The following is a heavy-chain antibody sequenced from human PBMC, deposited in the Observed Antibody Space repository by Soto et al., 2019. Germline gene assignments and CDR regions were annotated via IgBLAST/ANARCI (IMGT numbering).Heavy chain of an antibody. CDR2: ISGSGGST. J-gene: IGHJ6*02. CDR1: GFTFSSYA. V-gene: IGHV3-23*01. D-gene: IGHD2-2*01. CDR3: AKGWTSSAILVHYGMDV. Sequence: EVQLLESGGGLVQPGGSLRLSCAASGFTFSSYAMSWVRQAPGKGLEWVSAISGSGGSTYYAYSVKGRFTISRDNSKNTLYLQMNSLSAEDTAVYYCAKGWTSSAILVHYGMDVWGQGTTVTVSS.